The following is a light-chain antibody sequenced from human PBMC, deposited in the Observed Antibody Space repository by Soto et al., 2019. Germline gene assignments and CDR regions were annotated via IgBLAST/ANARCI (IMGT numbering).Light chain of an antibody. Sequence: DIQMTQSPSTLSASVGDRVTITCRASQSISSWLAWYQQKPGKAPKLLIYKASSLESGVPSRFSGSGSGTEFTLTISSLQPDDFAPYYCQQYNSYSYTLGQGTKLEIK. J-gene: IGKJ2*01. CDR2: KAS. V-gene: IGKV1-5*03. CDR3: QQYNSYSYT. CDR1: QSISSW.